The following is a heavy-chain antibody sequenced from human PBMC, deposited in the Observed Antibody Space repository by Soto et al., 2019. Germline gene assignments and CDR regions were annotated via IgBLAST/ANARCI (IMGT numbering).Heavy chain of an antibody. Sequence: QLQLQESGSGLVKPSETLSLSCAVSGGSISSGGYSWSWIRQPPGKGLEWIGYIHHSGSTFHNPSLKSRVTISVDTSKNQFSLKLSSVTAADTAVYYCARDSGVSGFDYWGQGTLVTVSS. CDR3: ARDSGVSGFDY. CDR2: IHHSGST. D-gene: IGHD3-10*01. J-gene: IGHJ4*02. V-gene: IGHV4-30-2*05. CDR1: GGSISSGGYS.